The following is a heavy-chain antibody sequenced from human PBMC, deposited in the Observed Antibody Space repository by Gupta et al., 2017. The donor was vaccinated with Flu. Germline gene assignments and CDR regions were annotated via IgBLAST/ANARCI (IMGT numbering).Heavy chain of an antibody. Sequence: EVQLVESGGGLVQPGRSLRLSCAASGFTFDDYAMHWVRQAPGKGLEWVSGISWNSGSIGYADSVKGRFTISRDNAKNSLYLQMNSLRAEDTALYYCAKDKGSSSIKTYYGMDVWGQGTTVTVSS. V-gene: IGHV3-9*01. CDR3: AKDKGSSSIKTYYGMDV. CDR2: ISWNSGSI. J-gene: IGHJ6*02. CDR1: GFTFDDYA. D-gene: IGHD6-6*01.